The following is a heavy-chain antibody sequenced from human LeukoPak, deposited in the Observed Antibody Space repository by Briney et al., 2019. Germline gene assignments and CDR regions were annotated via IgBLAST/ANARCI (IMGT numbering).Heavy chain of an antibody. J-gene: IGHJ4*02. CDR1: GFTFSTYA. D-gene: IGHD1-20*01. CDR3: AREAYNWSHGVPFDY. V-gene: IGHV3-64*02. CDR2: ISSTSGDST. Sequence: GGSLRLSCAASGFTFSTYAMHWVRQAPGKGLEYVSAISSTSGDSTYYADSVKGRFTISRDNSKNTLYLQINSLRAEDTAVYYCAREAYNWSHGVPFDYWGQGTLVTVSS.